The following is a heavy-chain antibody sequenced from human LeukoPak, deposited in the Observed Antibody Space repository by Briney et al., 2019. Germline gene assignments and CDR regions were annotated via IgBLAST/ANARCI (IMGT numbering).Heavy chain of an antibody. J-gene: IGHJ3*02. V-gene: IGHV3-23*01. CDR2: ISGSGGST. Sequence: PGGSLRLSCAASGFTFSSYAMSWVRQAPGKGLEWVSAISGSGGSTYYADSVKGRFTISRDNSKNTLYLQMNSLRAEDTAVYYCTTAYYYDSSGYDAFDICGQGTMVTVSS. CDR3: TTAYYYDSSGYDAFDI. D-gene: IGHD3-22*01. CDR1: GFTFSSYA.